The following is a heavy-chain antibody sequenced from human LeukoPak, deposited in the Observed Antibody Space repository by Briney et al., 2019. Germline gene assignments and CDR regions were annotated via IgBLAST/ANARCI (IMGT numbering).Heavy chain of an antibody. D-gene: IGHD4-17*01. V-gene: IGHV4-39*01. Sequence: PSETLSLTCTVSGDSFSSSTYYWGCIPQPPGKGLEWSGSIYYSQSTYYNPSLKSPVTISVDTSNNQFSLKLSSVTAADTAVYYCAGRRGDLSYFDSWGQGTLVTVSS. J-gene: IGHJ4*02. CDR3: AGRRGDLSYFDS. CDR1: GDSFSSSTYY. CDR2: IYYSQST.